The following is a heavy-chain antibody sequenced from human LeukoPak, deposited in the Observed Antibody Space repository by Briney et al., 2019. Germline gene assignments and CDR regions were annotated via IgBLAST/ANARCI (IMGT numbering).Heavy chain of an antibody. CDR2: ISGSGSNT. Sequence: GGSLRLSCAASGFTFRSYAMNWVRQAPGKGLEWVSTISGSGSNTNYADSVKGRFTISRDNSKNTLYLQMNSLRAEDTAVYYCAKDRANWAIDDWGQGTQVTVSS. D-gene: IGHD3-16*01. J-gene: IGHJ4*02. CDR3: AKDRANWAIDD. V-gene: IGHV3-23*01. CDR1: GFTFRSYA.